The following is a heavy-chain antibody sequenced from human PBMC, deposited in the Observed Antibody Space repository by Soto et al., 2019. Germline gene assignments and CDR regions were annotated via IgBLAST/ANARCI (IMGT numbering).Heavy chain of an antibody. Sequence: GSLRLSCAASGFTFTRYSMNWVRQAPGKGLEWVSSISSTTNYIYYGDSMKGRFTISRDNAKNSLYLEMNSLRAEDTAVYYCARESEDLTSNFDYYGMDVWGQGTTVTVSS. CDR3: ARESEDLTSNFDYYGMDV. D-gene: IGHD1-7*01. CDR1: GFTFTRYS. V-gene: IGHV3-21*06. CDR2: ISSTTNYI. J-gene: IGHJ6*02.